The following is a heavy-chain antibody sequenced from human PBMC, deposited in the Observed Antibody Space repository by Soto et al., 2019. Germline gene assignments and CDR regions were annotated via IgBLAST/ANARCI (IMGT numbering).Heavy chain of an antibody. CDR1: GYTFTGYY. V-gene: IGHV1-2*04. CDR3: ARGGDLYCSGGSCYSRFDP. Sequence: QVQLVQSGAEVKKPGASVKVSCKASGYTFTGYYMHWVRQAPGQGLEWMGWINPNSGGTNYAQKFQGWVTMTRDTSISTAYMELSRLRSDATAVYYCARGGDLYCSGGSCYSRFDPWGQGTLVTVSS. D-gene: IGHD2-15*01. CDR2: INPNSGGT. J-gene: IGHJ5*02.